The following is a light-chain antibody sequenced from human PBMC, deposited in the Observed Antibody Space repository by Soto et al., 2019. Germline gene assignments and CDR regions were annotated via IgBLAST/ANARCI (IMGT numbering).Light chain of an antibody. J-gene: IGLJ3*02. CDR1: SSEVGGYNY. CDR3: WSYAGSSTWV. CDR2: EAF. V-gene: IGLV2-23*01. Sequence: QSALTQPASVSGSPGQSITISCTGTSSEVGGYNYVSWYQQYPGKPPTLMFYEAFKRPSGVSHRFSGSRSGNTASLTSSGLQSEDEGKYYCWSYAGSSTWVFGGGTKVTVL.